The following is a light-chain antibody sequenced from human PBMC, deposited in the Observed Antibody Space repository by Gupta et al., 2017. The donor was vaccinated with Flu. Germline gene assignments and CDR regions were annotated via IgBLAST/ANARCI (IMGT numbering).Light chain of an antibody. Sequence: QSAPTQPRSVSGSPGQSVTISCTGTSSDVGGYNYVSWYQQHPGKAPKLMIYDVSKRPSGVPDRFSGSKSGNTASLTISGLQAEEEADYYCCSYAGSYTYVFGTGTKVTVL. CDR3: CSYAGSYTYV. J-gene: IGLJ1*01. V-gene: IGLV2-11*01. CDR1: SSDVGGYNY. CDR2: DVS.